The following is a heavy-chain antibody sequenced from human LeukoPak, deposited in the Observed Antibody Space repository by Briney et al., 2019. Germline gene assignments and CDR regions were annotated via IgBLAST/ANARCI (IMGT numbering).Heavy chain of an antibody. Sequence: GASVKVSCTASGYTFTSYGISWVRQAPGQGLEWMGWISAYNGNTNYAQKFQGRVSMTRDTSISTAYMELSRLRSDDTAVYYCTRAGIPGYCSTATCSNWFDPWGQGTLVTVSS. CDR2: ISAYNGNT. J-gene: IGHJ5*02. V-gene: IGHV1-18*01. CDR1: GYTFTSYG. CDR3: TRAGIPGYCSTATCSNWFDP. D-gene: IGHD2-15*01.